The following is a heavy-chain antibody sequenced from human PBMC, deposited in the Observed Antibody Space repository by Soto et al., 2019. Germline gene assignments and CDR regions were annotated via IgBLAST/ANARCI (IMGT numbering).Heavy chain of an antibody. D-gene: IGHD1-26*01. Sequence: PGGSLRLSCAASGFTFSSYSMNWVRQAPGKGLEWVSSISSSSSYIYYADSVKGRFTISRDNAKNSLYLQMNSLRAEDTAVYYCARGRANTDAFDIWGQGTMVTVSS. V-gene: IGHV3-21*01. J-gene: IGHJ3*02. CDR1: GFTFSSYS. CDR3: ARGRANTDAFDI. CDR2: ISSSSSYI.